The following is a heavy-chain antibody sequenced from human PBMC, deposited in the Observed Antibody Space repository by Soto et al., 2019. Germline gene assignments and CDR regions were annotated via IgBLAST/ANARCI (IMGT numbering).Heavy chain of an antibody. Sequence: QVQLVESGGGVVQPGTSLRVSCVGSGFTFRSYVIHWVRQAPGKGLEWVALTSYDGSEKYYGDSVRGRFTISRDNSRNTVDLQMDSLRLEDTALYYCARWGTTGGLAVWGQGTLVSVSS. CDR3: ARWGTTGGLAV. V-gene: IGHV3-30*19. D-gene: IGHD3-16*01. CDR2: TSYDGSEK. J-gene: IGHJ1*01. CDR1: GFTFRSYV.